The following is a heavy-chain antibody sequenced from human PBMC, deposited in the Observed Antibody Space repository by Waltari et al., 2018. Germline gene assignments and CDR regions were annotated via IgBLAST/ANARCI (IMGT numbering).Heavy chain of an antibody. CDR2: INHSGST. J-gene: IGHJ5*02. CDR3: ARRTGGRRYQPPPIDNWFDP. Sequence: QVQLQQWGAGLLKPSETLSLTCAVYGGSFSGYYWSWIRQPPGKGLEWIGEINHSGSTNYNPSLKSRVTISVDTSKNQFSLKLSSVTAADTAVYYCARRTGGRRYQPPPIDNWFDPWGQGTLVTVSS. D-gene: IGHD2-2*01. V-gene: IGHV4-34*01. CDR1: GGSFSGYY.